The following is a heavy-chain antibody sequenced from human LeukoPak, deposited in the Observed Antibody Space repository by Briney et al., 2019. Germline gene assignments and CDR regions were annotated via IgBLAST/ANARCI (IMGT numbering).Heavy chain of an antibody. V-gene: IGHV1-18*01. CDR2: ISANNGNT. D-gene: IGHD2-2*01. CDR3: ARVGVVVPSASFDP. J-gene: IGHJ5*02. Sequence: ASVKVSCKAFGYNFGIFGISWVRQAPGQALEWMGWISANNGNTKYAQSLQGRVTMTTDTSTSTAYMELRSLRSDDTAVYYCARVGVVVPSASFDPWGQGTLVTVSS. CDR1: GYNFGIFG.